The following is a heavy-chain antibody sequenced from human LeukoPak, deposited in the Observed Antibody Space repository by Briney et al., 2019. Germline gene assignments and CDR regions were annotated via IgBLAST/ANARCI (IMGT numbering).Heavy chain of an antibody. CDR1: GGSISSSSYY. V-gene: IGHV4-39*01. J-gene: IGHJ3*02. CDR2: IYYSGST. CDR3: ARVLNVYDAFDI. D-gene: IGHD1-14*01. Sequence: TSETLSLTCTVSGGSISSSSYYWGWIRQPPGKGLEWIGSIYYSGSTYYNPSLKSRVTISVDTSKNQFSLKLSSVTAADTAVYYCARVLNVYDAFDIWGQGTMVTVSS.